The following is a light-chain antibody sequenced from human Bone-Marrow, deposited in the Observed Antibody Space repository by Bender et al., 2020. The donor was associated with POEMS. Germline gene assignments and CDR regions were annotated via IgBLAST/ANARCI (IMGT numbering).Light chain of an antibody. CDR1: SSNIGTNT. J-gene: IGLJ3*02. Sequence: QSVLTQPPSASETPGQRVTISCSGSSSNIGTNTVNWYQHLPGTAPKLLIYTNNQRPSGVPDRFSGSKSGTSASLAITGLQAEDEGDYYCQSYDNSLGGWVFGGGTKLTVL. CDR3: QSYDNSLGGWV. V-gene: IGLV1-44*01. CDR2: TNN.